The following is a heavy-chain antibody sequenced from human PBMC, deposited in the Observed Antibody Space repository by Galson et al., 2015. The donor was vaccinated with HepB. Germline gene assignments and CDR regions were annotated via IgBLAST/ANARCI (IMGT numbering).Heavy chain of an antibody. J-gene: IGHJ4*02. D-gene: IGHD3-16*02. CDR1: GYTFTTYA. CDR3: ARDRYSGYYFHY. CDR2: INAGNGNT. Sequence: SVKVSCKASGYTFTTYAMHWVRQAPGQRLEWMGWINAGNGNTKYSQKFQGRVTITRDTSASTAYMELSSLRSEDTAVYYCARDRYSGYYFHYWGQGTLVTVSS. V-gene: IGHV1-3*01.